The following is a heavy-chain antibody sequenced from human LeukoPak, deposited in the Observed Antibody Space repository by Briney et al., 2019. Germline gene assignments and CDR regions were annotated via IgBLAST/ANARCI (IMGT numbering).Heavy chain of an antibody. D-gene: IGHD3-3*01. CDR1: RFSFSNYA. V-gene: IGHV3-23*01. J-gene: IGHJ6*03. CDR3: ARGALTDFWSGYYTNYYYYMDV. Sequence: PGGSLRLSCEASRFSFSNYAMSWVRQAPGKGLEWVSAINAGGSITYYADSMKGRFTISRDNSKNTLYLQINNLRVEDTAVYYCARGALTDFWSGYYTNYYYYMDVWGKGTTVTVSS. CDR2: INAGGSIT.